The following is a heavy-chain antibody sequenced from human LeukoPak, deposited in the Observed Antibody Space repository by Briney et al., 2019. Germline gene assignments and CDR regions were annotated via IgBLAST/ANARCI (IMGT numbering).Heavy chain of an antibody. V-gene: IGHV3-23*01. CDR1: GFTFSSSA. CDR2: ISGSGDYT. J-gene: IGHJ4*02. CDR3: ASGLYGGVFDN. Sequence: GGSLRLSCAASGFTFSSSAMSWVRQAPGKGLEWVSAISGSGDYTYYADSVKGRFTISRDDSKSTLYLQMNSLRVDDTAVYYCASGLYGGVFDNWGQGTLVTVSS. D-gene: IGHD4/OR15-4a*01.